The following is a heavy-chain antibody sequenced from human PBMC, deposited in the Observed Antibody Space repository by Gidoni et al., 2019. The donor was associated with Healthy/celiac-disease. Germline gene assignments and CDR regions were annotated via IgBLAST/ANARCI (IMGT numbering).Heavy chain of an antibody. V-gene: IGHV1-8*01. CDR1: GYTFTSYD. CDR2: RNPNSGNT. Sequence: QVQLVQSGAEVKKPGASVKVSCKAAGYTFTSYDINRVRQATGQGLEWMGWRNPNSGNTGYAQKFQGRVTMTRNTSISTAYMELSSLRSEDTAVYYCARAHSSSWYYYYYYMDVWGKGTTVTVSS. J-gene: IGHJ6*03. CDR3: ARAHSSSWYYYYYYMDV. D-gene: IGHD6-13*01.